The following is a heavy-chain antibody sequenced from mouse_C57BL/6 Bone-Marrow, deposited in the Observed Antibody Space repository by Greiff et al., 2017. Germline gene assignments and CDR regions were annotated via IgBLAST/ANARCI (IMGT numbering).Heavy chain of an antibody. J-gene: IGHJ4*01. CDR3: AKEENYYAMDY. Sequence: QVQLQQPGAELVRPGSSVKLSCKASGYTFTSYWMHWVKQRPIQGLEWIGNIDPSDSETHYNQKFKDKATLTVDKSSSTAYIKLCSLTSEDAAVYYCAKEENYYAMDYWGQGTSVTVSS. CDR2: IDPSDSET. CDR1: GYTFTSYW. V-gene: IGHV1-52*01.